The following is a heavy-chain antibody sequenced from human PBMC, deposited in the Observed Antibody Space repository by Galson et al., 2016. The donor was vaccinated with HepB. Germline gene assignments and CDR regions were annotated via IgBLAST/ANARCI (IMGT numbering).Heavy chain of an antibody. CDR2: IIPIFGAA. Sequence: SVKVSCKASGGTFSSYAIGWVRQAPGQGLEWMGGIIPIFGAANYAQKFQGRVTITADESTSPAYMELSSLRSEDTAVYYCARDGADCSGGSCYSDWGQGTLVTVSS. V-gene: IGHV1-69*13. CDR3: ARDGADCSGGSCYSD. J-gene: IGHJ4*02. D-gene: IGHD2-15*01. CDR1: GGTFSSYA.